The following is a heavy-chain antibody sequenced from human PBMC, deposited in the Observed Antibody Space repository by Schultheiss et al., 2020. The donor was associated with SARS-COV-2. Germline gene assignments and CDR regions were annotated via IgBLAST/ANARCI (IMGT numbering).Heavy chain of an antibody. Sequence: SVKVSCKASGGTFSSYAISWVRQAPGQGLEWMGGIIPIFGTANYAQKFQGRVTMTRDTSTSTVYMELSSLRSEDTAVYYCARERGQNWFDPWGQGTLVTVSS. D-gene: IGHD3-16*01. CDR1: GGTFSSYA. CDR3: ARERGQNWFDP. J-gene: IGHJ5*02. V-gene: IGHV1-69*05. CDR2: IIPIFGTA.